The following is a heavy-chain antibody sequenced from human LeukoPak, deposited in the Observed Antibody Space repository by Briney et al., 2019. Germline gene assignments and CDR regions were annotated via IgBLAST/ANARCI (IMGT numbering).Heavy chain of an antibody. CDR2: FDPEDGGT. D-gene: IGHD3-16*02. Sequence: ASVKVSCKVSVYTLTELAIHWVRQAPGKGLEWMGAFDPEDGGTIYAQKFQGRITLTEDTSTDTAYMELRSLSSEDTAVYYCATARVRLGELSLPEVRDDWGQGTLISVSS. CDR1: VYTLTELA. J-gene: IGHJ4*02. V-gene: IGHV1-24*01. CDR3: ATARVRLGELSLPEVRDD.